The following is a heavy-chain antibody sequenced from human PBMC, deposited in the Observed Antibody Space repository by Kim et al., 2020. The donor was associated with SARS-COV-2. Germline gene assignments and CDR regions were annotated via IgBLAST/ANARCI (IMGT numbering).Heavy chain of an antibody. J-gene: IGHJ4*02. D-gene: IGHD6-13*01. CDR2: IWYDGSNK. CDR1: GFTFSSYG. CDR3: AKDQMLYSSSRGYFDY. Sequence: GGSLRLSCAASGFTFSSYGMHWVRQAPGKGLEWVAVIWYDGSNKYYADSVKGRFTISRDNSKNTLYLQMNSLRAEDTAVYYCAKDQMLYSSSRGYFDYWGQGTLVTVSS. V-gene: IGHV3-33*06.